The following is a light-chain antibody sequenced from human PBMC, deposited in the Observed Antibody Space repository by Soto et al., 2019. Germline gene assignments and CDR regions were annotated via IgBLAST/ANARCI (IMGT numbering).Light chain of an antibody. CDR1: QSISSY. J-gene: IGKJ2*01. V-gene: IGKV1-39*01. Sequence: DIQMTQSPSSLSASVGDRVTITCRASQSISSYVNWYQQKPGKAPKLLIYAASSLHSGVPSRFSGSGSGTDFPLTISSLQPEDFATYYCQQSYSLPYTFGQGTKLEIK. CDR3: QQSYSLPYT. CDR2: AAS.